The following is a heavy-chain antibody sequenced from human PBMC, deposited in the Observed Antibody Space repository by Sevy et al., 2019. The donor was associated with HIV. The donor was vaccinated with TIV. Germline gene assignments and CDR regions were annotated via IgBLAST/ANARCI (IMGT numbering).Heavy chain of an antibody. CDR2: ISYDGSNK. D-gene: IGHD6-6*01. V-gene: IGHV3-30*18. CDR1: GFTFSSYG. CDR3: AKDRTRYSSSSIAWFDP. J-gene: IGHJ5*02. Sequence: GGSLRLSCAASGFTFSSYGMHWVRQAPGKGLEWVAVISYDGSNKYYADSVKGRLTISRDNSKNTLYLQMNSLRAEDTAVYYCAKDRTRYSSSSIAWFDPWGQGTLVTFSS.